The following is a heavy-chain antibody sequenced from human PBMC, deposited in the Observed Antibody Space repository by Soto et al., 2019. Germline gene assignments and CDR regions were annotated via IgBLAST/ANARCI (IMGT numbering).Heavy chain of an antibody. V-gene: IGHV4-59*12. D-gene: IGHD3-3*02. J-gene: IGHJ5*02. Sequence: SETLFLTCTVSGGSISSYYWSWIRQPPGKGLEWIGYIYYSGSTNYNPSLKSRVTISVDTSKNQFSLSLRSVTAADTAIYYCARDFNSIFDDFADMRWNFDPWGQGTLVTVSS. CDR2: IYYSGST. CDR3: ARDFNSIFDDFADMRWNFDP. CDR1: GGSISSYY.